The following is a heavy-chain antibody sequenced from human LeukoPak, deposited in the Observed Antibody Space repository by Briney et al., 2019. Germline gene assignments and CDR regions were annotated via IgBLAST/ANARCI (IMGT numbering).Heavy chain of an antibody. CDR1: GGSISSSSYY. D-gene: IGHD3-10*01. J-gene: IGHJ4*02. V-gene: IGHV4-39*01. Sequence: SETLSLTCTVSGGSISSSSYYWGWIRQPPGKGLEWIGSIYYSGSTYYNPSLKSRVTISVDTSKNQFSLKLSSVTAADTAVYYCASGRVLWFGELLEQGFDYWGQGTLVTVSS. CDR2: IYYSGST. CDR3: ASGRVLWFGELLEQGFDY.